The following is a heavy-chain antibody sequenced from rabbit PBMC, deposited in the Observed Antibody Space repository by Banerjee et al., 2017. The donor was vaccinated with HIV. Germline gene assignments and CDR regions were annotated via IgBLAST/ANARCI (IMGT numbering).Heavy chain of an antibody. D-gene: IGHD7-1*01. V-gene: IGHV1S45*01. CDR1: GFTISSSYW. CDR3: ARRGTLSL. CDR2: IYTGSSGTT. J-gene: IGHJ3*01. Sequence: LEESGGGLVQPEGSLALTCKASGFTISSSYWICWVRQAPGKGLEWIACIYTGSSGTTWYANWAKGRFTISKASTTTVTLQMTSLTAADTATYFCARRGTLSLWGQGTLVTVS.